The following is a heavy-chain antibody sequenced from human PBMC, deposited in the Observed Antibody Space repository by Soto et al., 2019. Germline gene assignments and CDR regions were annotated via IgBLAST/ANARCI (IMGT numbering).Heavy chain of an antibody. CDR2: INPSGGST. J-gene: IGHJ4*02. CDR1: GYTSTSYY. V-gene: IGHV1-46*01. D-gene: IGHD3-22*01. CDR3: ARDLGDYYDSSGYPFDY. Sequence: ASVKVSCKASGYTSTSYYMHWVRQAPGQGLEWMGIINPSGGSTSYAQKFQGRVTMTRDTSTSTVYMELSSLRSEDTAVYYCARDLGDYYDSSGYPFDYWGQGTLVTVSS.